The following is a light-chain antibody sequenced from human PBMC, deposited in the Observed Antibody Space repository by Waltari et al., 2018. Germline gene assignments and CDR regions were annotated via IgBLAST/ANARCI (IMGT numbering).Light chain of an antibody. J-gene: IGKJ1*01. Sequence: EIVMTQSPATLSVFPGERATLTCRASQSIRSNLAWYQHTPGQAPRLLIYGASTRATGTPARFSGSGSGTEFTLTISSLQSEDFAVYFCQQYDNWLGTFGQGTKVEIK. CDR1: QSIRSN. V-gene: IGKV3-15*01. CDR2: GAS. CDR3: QQYDNWLGT.